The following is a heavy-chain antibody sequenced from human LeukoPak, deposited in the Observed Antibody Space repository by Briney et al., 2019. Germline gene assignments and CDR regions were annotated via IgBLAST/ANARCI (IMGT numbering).Heavy chain of an antibody. CDR3: AITLCGGDCYKEDYFDY. CDR1: GFTFSSYA. J-gene: IGHJ4*02. V-gene: IGHV3-23*01. D-gene: IGHD2-21*01. Sequence: GGSLRLSCAASGFTFSSYAMSWVRQAPGKGLEWVSAISGSGGSTYYADSVKGRFTIPRDNSKNTLYLQMNSLRAEDTAVYYCAITLCGGDCYKEDYFDYWGQGTLVTVSS. CDR2: ISGSGGST.